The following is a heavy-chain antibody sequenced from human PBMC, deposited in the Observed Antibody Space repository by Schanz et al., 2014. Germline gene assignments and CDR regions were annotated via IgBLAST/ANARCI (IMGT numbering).Heavy chain of an antibody. CDR3: ARRTPFVCDS. V-gene: IGHV3-21*01. Sequence: DVQLVESGGGLVQPGGSLRLSCAASGFTFSSYTMKWVRQAPGKGLEWLSSISSTSTYLYYADSLKGRFTISRDSARTSLYLHMSSLRPEDTAVYYCARRTPFVCDSWGQGTLVTVSS. D-gene: IGHD3-16*01. CDR1: GFTFSSYT. J-gene: IGHJ4*02. CDR2: ISSTSTYL.